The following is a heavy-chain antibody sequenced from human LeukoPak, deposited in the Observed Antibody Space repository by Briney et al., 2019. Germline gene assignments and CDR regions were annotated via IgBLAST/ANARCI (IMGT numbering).Heavy chain of an antibody. J-gene: IGHJ4*02. CDR3: ARGYALAHGY. CDR2: INHSGST. D-gene: IGHD3-16*01. Sequence: PSETLSLTCAVYGGSFSGYYWSWIRQPPGKGLEWIGEINHSGSTNYNPSLKSRVTISVDTSKNQFSLKLSSVTAADTAVYYCARGYALAHGYWGQGTLVTVSS. V-gene: IGHV4-34*01. CDR1: GGSFSGYY.